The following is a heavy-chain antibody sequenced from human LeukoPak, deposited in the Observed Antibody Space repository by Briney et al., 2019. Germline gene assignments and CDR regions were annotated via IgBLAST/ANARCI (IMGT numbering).Heavy chain of an antibody. CDR1: GFSFTTYW. V-gene: IGHV3-74*01. J-gene: IGHJ3*02. CDR2: INSDGRTT. Sequence: GGSLRLSCAASGFSFTTYWMHWVRQAPGKGLVWVSHINSDGRTTSYADSVKGRFTISRDNAKNTLYLQMNSLRAEDTAVYYCATQDLLDAFDIWGQGTMVTVSS. CDR3: ATQDLLDAFDI.